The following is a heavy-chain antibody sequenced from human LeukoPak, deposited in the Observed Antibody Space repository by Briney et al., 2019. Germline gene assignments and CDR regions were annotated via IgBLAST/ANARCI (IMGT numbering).Heavy chain of an antibody. D-gene: IGHD5-18*01. CDR3: AREGSYGLYYYYGMDV. CDR1: GFTFSSYA. Sequence: GGSLRLSCAASGFTFSSYAMHWVRQAPGKGLEWVAVISYDGSNKYYADSVKGRFTISRDNSKNTLYLQMNSLRAEDTAVYYCAREGSYGLYYYYGMDVWGQGTTVTVFS. CDR2: ISYDGSNK. J-gene: IGHJ6*02. V-gene: IGHV3-30*04.